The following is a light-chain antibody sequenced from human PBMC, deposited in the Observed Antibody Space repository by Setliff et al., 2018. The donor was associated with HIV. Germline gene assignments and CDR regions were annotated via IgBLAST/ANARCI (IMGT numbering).Light chain of an antibody. CDR2: WAS. Sequence: DIVMTQSPEPLPMSLGGRATINCKSSQTVLHSSNNKNYLAWYQQKPGQPPKLLISWASARQSGVPDRFRGSGSGTDFTLTISNLQTEDVAIYYCQQYYSTPLTFGGGTKV. CDR3: QQYYSTPLT. V-gene: IGKV4-1*01. CDR1: QTVLHSSNNKNY. J-gene: IGKJ4*01.